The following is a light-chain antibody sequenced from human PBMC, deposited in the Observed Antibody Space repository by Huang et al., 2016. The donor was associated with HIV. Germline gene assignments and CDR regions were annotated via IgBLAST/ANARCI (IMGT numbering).Light chain of an antibody. J-gene: IGKJ4*01. CDR1: QSLVHSDGNTY. Sequence: DVVMTQSPLSLPVTLGQPASISCRSSQSLVHSDGNTYLNWYQQRPGQSSRRLLYKVSNRDSGVPDRCSGSGSGTNFTLEISRVEAEDVAVYYCMQGTHWPRVTFGGGTKVEIK. CDR3: MQGTHWPRVT. CDR2: KVS. V-gene: IGKV2-30*02.